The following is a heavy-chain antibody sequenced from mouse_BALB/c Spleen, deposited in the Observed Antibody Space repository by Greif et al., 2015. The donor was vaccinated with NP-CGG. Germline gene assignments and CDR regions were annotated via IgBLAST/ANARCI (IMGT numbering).Heavy chain of an antibody. CDR1: GYAFSSYW. CDR3: ARVGNYYFDY. CDR2: IYPGDGDT. Sequence: VQLQQSGAELVRPGSSVKISCKASGYAFSSYWMDWVKQRPGQGLEWIGQIYPGDGDTNYNGKFKGKATLTADKSSSXAYMQLSSLTSEDSAVYFCARVGNYYFDYWGQGTPLTVSS. V-gene: IGHV1-80*01. J-gene: IGHJ2*01. D-gene: IGHD2-1*01.